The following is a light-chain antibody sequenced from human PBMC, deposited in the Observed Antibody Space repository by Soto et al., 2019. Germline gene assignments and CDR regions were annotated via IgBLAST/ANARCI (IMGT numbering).Light chain of an antibody. CDR1: QAISSY. CDR2: AAS. CDR3: QQLNSYPLT. V-gene: IGKV1-9*01. J-gene: IGKJ4*01. Sequence: DIQLTQSPSFLSASVGDRVTISCRASQAISSYLAWYQQKPGKAPKLLIYAASTLQTGVPSRFSGNASGTEFPLTISSLEPEDFATYYCQQLNSYPLTFGGGAVVEI.